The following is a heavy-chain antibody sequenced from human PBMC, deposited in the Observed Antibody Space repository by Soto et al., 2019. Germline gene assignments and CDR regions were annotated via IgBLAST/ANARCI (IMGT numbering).Heavy chain of an antibody. CDR3: VYGEPFYYYYYCGMDV. V-gene: IGHV1-18*01. CDR1: GYTFTSYG. D-gene: IGHD4-17*01. J-gene: IGHJ6*02. CDR2: ISAYNGNT. Sequence: QVQLVQSGAEVKKPGASVKVSCKASGYTFTSYGISWVRQAPGQGLEWMGWISAYNGNTNYAQKLQGRVTMTTDTSTSTAYMELRSLRSDDTAVYYCVYGEPFYYYYYCGMDVWGQGTTVTVSS.